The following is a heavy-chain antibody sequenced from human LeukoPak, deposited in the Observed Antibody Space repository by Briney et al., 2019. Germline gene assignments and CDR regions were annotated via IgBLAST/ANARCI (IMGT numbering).Heavy chain of an antibody. CDR2: ISWNSGSI. V-gene: IGHV3-9*01. D-gene: IGHD1-26*01. J-gene: IGHJ2*01. CDR1: GFTFDDYA. Sequence: GRSLRLSCAASGFTFDDYAMHWVRQAPGKGLEWVSGISWNSGSIGYADSVKGRFTISRDNAKNSLYLQMSSLRAEDTALYYCAKSRWELHNWYFDLWGRGTLVTVSS. CDR3: AKSRWELHNWYFDL.